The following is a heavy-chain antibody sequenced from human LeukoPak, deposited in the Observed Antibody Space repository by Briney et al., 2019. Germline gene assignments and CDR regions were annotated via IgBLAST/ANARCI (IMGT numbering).Heavy chain of an antibody. CDR1: GYTFNTYG. CDR2: INTNTGNP. Sequence: GASVKVSCTASGYTFNTYGVNWVRQAPGQGLEWMGWINTNTGNPTYAQGFTGRFVFSLDTSVSTAYLQISSLKAEDTAVYYCARDNYYHYDYWGQGTLVTVSS. V-gene: IGHV7-4-1*02. J-gene: IGHJ4*02. D-gene: IGHD3-10*01. CDR3: ARDNYYHYDY.